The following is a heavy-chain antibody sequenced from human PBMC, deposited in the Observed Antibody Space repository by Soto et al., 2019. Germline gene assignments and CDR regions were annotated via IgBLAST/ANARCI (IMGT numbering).Heavy chain of an antibody. CDR3: ARENWSYVD. V-gene: IGHV1-2*02. J-gene: IGHJ4*02. D-gene: IGHD1-26*01. CDR1: GYTLTNY. CDR2: MNPNDGDT. Sequence: QAQLVQSGAEAKRPGTSVKVSCKVSGYTLTNYFHWIRQAPGQGLEWMGWMNPNDGDTEYALKFQGRVTLTRDTSITTAYMELSSLTSDDTAVYYCARENWSYVDWGQGTLVTVSS.